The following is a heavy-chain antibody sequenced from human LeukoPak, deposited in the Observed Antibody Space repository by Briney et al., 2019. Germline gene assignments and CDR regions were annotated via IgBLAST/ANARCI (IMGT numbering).Heavy chain of an antibody. CDR3: ARSPAGANYYPDV. V-gene: IGHV3-48*03. J-gene: IGHJ6*03. D-gene: IGHD1-14*01. CDR2: ISSSGSTM. CDR1: GFTFSSYE. Sequence: GGSLRLSCAASGFTFSSYEMNWVRQAPGKGLEWVSYISSSGSTMNYADSVKGRFTISRDNAKNSLSLQMNSLRAEDTAVYYCARSPAGANYYPDVWGKGTTVTISS.